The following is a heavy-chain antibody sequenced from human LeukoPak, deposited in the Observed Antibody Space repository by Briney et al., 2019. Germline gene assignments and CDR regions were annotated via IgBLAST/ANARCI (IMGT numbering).Heavy chain of an antibody. J-gene: IGHJ3*02. V-gene: IGHV1-2*02. CDR2: INHNSGGT. D-gene: IGHD6-13*01. CDR1: RYTFTRYY. Sequence: ASVKVSCKASRYTFTRYYMHWVRQAPGQGLEWMGWINHNSGGTNYAQKLQGRVTMSRDTSIRTAYMEMSRLRSDDTALYYCAKSAAAGAYGAFDIWGQGTMVTVSS. CDR3: AKSAAAGAYGAFDI.